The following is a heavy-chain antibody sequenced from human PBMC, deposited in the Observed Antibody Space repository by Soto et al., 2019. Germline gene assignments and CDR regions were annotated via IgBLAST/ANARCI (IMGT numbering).Heavy chain of an antibody. Sequence: QVQLVESGGGVVQPGRSLRLSCAASGFTFSSYGMHWVRQAPGKGLEWVAVISYDGSNKYYADSVKGRFTISRDNSKNTLYLQMSSLRAEDTAVYYCAKDHAGGGWLDYWGQGTLVTVSS. CDR2: ISYDGSNK. CDR1: GFTFSSYG. V-gene: IGHV3-30*18. CDR3: AKDHAGGGWLDY. D-gene: IGHD6-19*01. J-gene: IGHJ4*02.